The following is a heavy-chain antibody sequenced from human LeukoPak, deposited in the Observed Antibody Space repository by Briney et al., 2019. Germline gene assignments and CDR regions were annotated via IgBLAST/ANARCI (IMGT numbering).Heavy chain of an antibody. CDR3: ARDRGITINYYYGMDV. CDR1: GGSFSSYY. Sequence: SETLSLTCTVSGGSFSSYYWSWIRQPPGKGLEWIGYIYYSGSTNYNPSLKSRVTISVDTSKNQFSLRLSSVTAADTAVYYCARDRGITINYYYGMDVWGQGTTVTVSS. V-gene: IGHV4-59*01. J-gene: IGHJ6*02. CDR2: IYYSGST. D-gene: IGHD3-10*01.